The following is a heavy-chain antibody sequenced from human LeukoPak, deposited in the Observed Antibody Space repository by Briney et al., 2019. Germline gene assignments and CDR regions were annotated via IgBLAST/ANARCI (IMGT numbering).Heavy chain of an antibody. CDR2: IYTSGST. D-gene: IGHD3-9*01. CDR1: GGSISSYY. J-gene: IGHJ4*02. CDR3: ARDLRDYDILTGYGYYFDY. V-gene: IGHV4-4*07. Sequence: SETLSLTCTVSGGSISSYYGSWIRQPAGKGLEWIGRIYTSGSTNYNPSLKSRVTMSVDTSKNQFSLKLSSVTAADTAVYYCARDLRDYDILTGYGYYFDYWGQGTLVTVSS.